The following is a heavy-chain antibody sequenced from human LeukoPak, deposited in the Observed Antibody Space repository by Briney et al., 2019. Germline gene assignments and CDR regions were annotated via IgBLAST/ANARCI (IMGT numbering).Heavy chain of an antibody. J-gene: IGHJ5*02. CDR1: GGSISSSSYY. Sequence: SETLSLTCTVSGGSISSSSYYWGWIRQPPGKGLEWIGSIYYSGSTYYNPSLKSRVTISVDTSKNQFSLKLSSVTAADTAVYYCARRNTAMVGNWFDPWGQGTLVTVSS. CDR2: IYYSGST. D-gene: IGHD5-18*01. V-gene: IGHV4-39*01. CDR3: ARRNTAMVGNWFDP.